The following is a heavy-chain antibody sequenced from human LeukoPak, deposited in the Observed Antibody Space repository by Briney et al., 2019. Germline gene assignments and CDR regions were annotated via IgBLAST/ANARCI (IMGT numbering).Heavy chain of an antibody. J-gene: IGHJ4*02. CDR1: GYTFTGYY. Sequence: ASVKVSCKASGYTFTGYYMHWVRQAPGQGLEWMGWINPNSGGTNYAQKFQGRATMTRDTSISTAYMELSRLRSEDTAVYYCARDLRPHSGAAAGTEGDYWGQGTLVTVSS. V-gene: IGHV1-2*02. CDR3: ARDLRPHSGAAAGTEGDY. CDR2: INPNSGGT. D-gene: IGHD6-13*01.